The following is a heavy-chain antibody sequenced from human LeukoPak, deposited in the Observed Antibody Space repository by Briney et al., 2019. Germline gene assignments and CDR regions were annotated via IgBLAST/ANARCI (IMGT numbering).Heavy chain of an antibody. Sequence: RPSETLSLTCTVSGVSISSYYWSWIRQPPGKGLEWIGYIYYSGSTNYNPSLKSRVTISVDTSKNQFSLKLSSVTAADTAVYYCARVDYGDYVPVYAFDIWGQGTMVTVSS. CDR3: ARVDYGDYVPVYAFDI. V-gene: IGHV4-59*01. CDR1: GVSISSYY. CDR2: IYYSGST. D-gene: IGHD4-17*01. J-gene: IGHJ3*02.